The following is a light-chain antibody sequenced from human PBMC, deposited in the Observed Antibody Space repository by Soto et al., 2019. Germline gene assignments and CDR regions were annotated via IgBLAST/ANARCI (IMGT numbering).Light chain of an antibody. V-gene: IGKV1-12*01. J-gene: IGKJ4*01. CDR1: HIISSR. CDR2: TAS. CDR3: QQANSFPLT. Sequence: EIPMTQSPSSLSASVGDRVTITCQASHIISSRLAWYQQKPGKAPRLLIYTASNLQSGVPSRFSGSGSGTDFTLTISSLQPEDFATYYCQQANSFPLTCGGGPTGDNK.